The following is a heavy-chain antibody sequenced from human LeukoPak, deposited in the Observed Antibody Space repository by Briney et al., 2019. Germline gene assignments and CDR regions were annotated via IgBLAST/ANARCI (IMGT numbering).Heavy chain of an antibody. V-gene: IGHV3-23*01. Sequence: GGSRRLSCAASGFMFSSFAMNWVRQAPGKGLEWLSAVTGGGGSTYYADSVKGRFTISRDNSRNTLYLQLNSLRAEDTALYFCAKDRPTYGSGSPIDFWGQGTLVTVSS. CDR2: VTGGGGST. J-gene: IGHJ4*02. D-gene: IGHD3-10*01. CDR1: GFMFSSFA. CDR3: AKDRPTYGSGSPIDF.